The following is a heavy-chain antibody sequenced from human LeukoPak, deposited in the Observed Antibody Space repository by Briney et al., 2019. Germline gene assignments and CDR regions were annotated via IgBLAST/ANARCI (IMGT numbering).Heavy chain of an antibody. CDR2: ISYDGSNK. CDR1: GFTFSSYA. Sequence: GRSLRLSCAASGFTFSSYAMHWVRQAPGKGLEWVAVISYDGSNKYYADSVKGRFTISRDNSKNTLYLQMNSLRAEDTAVYYCAGDVLKQFPHGYFDYWGQGTLVTVSS. CDR3: AGDVLKQFPHGYFDY. D-gene: IGHD6-19*01. V-gene: IGHV3-30-3*01. J-gene: IGHJ4*02.